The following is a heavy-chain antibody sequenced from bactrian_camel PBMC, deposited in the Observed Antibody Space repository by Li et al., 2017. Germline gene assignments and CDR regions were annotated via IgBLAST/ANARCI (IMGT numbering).Heavy chain of an antibody. J-gene: IGHJ4*01. CDR1: GYHHSAYC. V-gene: IGHV3S1*01. CDR3: AAGWSYGVGTLLRRHYDY. D-gene: IGHD5*01. CDR2: VVTLGGTT. Sequence: VQLVESGGKTVQTGGSLRLSCQASGYHHSAYCLAWFRQAPGKAREGVAAVVTLGGTTYYDDSVRGRFTISQDNAKKTTYLQMDQLKTEDTAIYYCAAGWSYGVGTLLRRHYDYWGQGTQVTVS.